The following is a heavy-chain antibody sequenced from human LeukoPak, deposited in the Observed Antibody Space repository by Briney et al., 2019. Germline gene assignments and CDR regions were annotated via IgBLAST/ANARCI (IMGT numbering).Heavy chain of an antibody. J-gene: IGHJ3*02. CDR1: GFTFSTYS. V-gene: IGHV3-48*01. D-gene: IGHD6-13*01. CDR2: ISSSSSTI. Sequence: GGSLRLSCAASGFTFSTYSMNWVRQAPGKGLEWVSYISSSSSTIYYADSVKGRFTISRDNAKNSLYLQMNSLRAEDTAVYYCAKDHIAAAEWGAFDIWGQGTMVTVSS. CDR3: AKDHIAAAEWGAFDI.